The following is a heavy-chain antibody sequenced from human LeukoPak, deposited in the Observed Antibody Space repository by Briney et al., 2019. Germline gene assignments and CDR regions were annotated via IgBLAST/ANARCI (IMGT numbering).Heavy chain of an antibody. V-gene: IGHV1-69*13. J-gene: IGHJ4*02. CDR2: IIPIFGTA. Sequence: SVKVSCKASGGTFSSYAISWVRQAPGQGLEWMGGIIPIFGTANYAQKFQGRVTITADESTSTAYMELSSLRSEDTAAYYCARGWLAETTVVTPYNYWGQGTLVTVFS. CDR1: GGTFSSYA. CDR3: ARGWLAETTVVTPYNY. D-gene: IGHD2-21*02.